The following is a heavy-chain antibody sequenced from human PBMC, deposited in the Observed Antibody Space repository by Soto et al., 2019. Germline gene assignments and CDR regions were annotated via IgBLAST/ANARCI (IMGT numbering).Heavy chain of an antibody. CDR1: GFTFIGVS. V-gene: IGHV3-21*01. CDR3: ARVAY. CDR2: ISSGSSDT. J-gene: IGHJ4*02. Sequence: PEGSVSLSCESSGFTFIGVSMNWVRQVPGKGLEWVASISSGSSDTWYADSVKGRFIISRDNAQNSLFLQMNTLRPEDTAMYYCARVAYWGPGTQVTVSS.